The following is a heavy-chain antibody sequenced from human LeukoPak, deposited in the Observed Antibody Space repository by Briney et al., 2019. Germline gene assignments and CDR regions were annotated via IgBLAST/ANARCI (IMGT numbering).Heavy chain of an antibody. D-gene: IGHD6-6*01. J-gene: IGHJ6*02. CDR3: AREPSSNGMDV. V-gene: IGHV4-39*02. CDR2: IYYSGRT. Sequence: SETLSLTCTVSGGSISSSSYYWGWIRQPPGKGLEWIGSIYYSGRTYYNPSLKSRVTISVDTSKNQFSLKLSSVTAADTAVYYRAREPSSNGMDVWGQGTTVTVSS. CDR1: GGSISSSSYY.